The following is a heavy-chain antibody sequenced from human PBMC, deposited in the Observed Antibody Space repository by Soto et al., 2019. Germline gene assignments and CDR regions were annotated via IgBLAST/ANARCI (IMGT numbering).Heavy chain of an antibody. CDR3: ARDLGYCSSTSCHAAYGMDV. CDR2: ISAYNGNT. V-gene: IGHV1-18*01. Sequence: QVQLVQSGAEVKKPGASVKVSCKASGYTFTSYGISWVRQAPGQGLEWMGSISAYNGNTNYAQKLQGRVTMTTDTCTSTAYMELRSLRSDDTAMYYCARDLGYCSSTSCHAAYGMDVWGQGTTVTVSS. CDR1: GYTFTSYG. D-gene: IGHD2-2*01. J-gene: IGHJ6*02.